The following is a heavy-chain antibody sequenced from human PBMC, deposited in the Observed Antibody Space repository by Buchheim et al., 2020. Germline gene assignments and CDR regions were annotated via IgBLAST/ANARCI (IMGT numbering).Heavy chain of an antibody. Sequence: EVQLVESGGGLVQPGGSLRLSCAASGFTVSSNYMSWVRQAPGKGLEWVSVIYSGGSTYYADSVKGRFTISRDNYKNTLYLQMNSLRAEDTAVYYCATSSYYDFWSGFDYWGQGTL. CDR2: IYSGGST. J-gene: IGHJ4*02. CDR3: ATSSYYDFWSGFDY. CDR1: GFTVSSNY. V-gene: IGHV3-66*01. D-gene: IGHD3-3*01.